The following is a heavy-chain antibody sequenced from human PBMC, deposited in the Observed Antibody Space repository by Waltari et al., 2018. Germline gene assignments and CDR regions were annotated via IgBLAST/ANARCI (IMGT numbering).Heavy chain of an antibody. J-gene: IGHJ4*02. CDR3: ARDQTSYSSSAGFDY. CDR1: GFTFSSYE. Sequence: EVQLVESGGGLVQPGGSLRLSCAASGFTFSSYEMNWVRQAPGNGWKGVSYMSSSGSTIYYADSVKCRFTNSRDNAKNSLYLQMNSLRAEDTAVYYCARDQTSYSSSAGFDYWGQGTLVTVSS. D-gene: IGHD6-6*01. CDR2: MSSSGSTI. V-gene: IGHV3-48*03.